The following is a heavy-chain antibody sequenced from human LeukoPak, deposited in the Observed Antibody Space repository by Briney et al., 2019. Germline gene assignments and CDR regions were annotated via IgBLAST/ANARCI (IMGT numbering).Heavy chain of an antibody. CDR3: ARDHNSENWGSLGG. Sequence: HGASVKVSCKASGYTFTAYYIHWVRQAPGQGLEWMGWINPNTGGTNYAQKFQGRVTMTRDTSINTAYMGLSRLTSDDTALYYCARDHNSENWGSLGGWGQGTLVTVSS. J-gene: IGHJ4*02. D-gene: IGHD7-27*01. CDR1: GYTFTAYY. V-gene: IGHV1-2*02. CDR2: INPNTGGT.